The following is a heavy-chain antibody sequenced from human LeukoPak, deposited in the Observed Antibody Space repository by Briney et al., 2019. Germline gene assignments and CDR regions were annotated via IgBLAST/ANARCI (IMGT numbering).Heavy chain of an antibody. J-gene: IGHJ4*02. CDR1: GASVNSYY. D-gene: IGHD3-22*01. Sequence: PSATLSLTCTVSGASVNSYYWDWIRQPPGKGLEWIGCISDSGRTYYNPSLKSRVTISLGTSNNQFSLRLTSVTAADSAMYYCTNGYYEPFDSWGQGTLDSVSS. CDR3: TNGYYEPFDS. CDR2: ISDSGRT. V-gene: IGHV4-59*02.